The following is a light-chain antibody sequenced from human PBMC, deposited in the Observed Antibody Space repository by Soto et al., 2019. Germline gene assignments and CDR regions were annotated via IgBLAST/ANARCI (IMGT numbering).Light chain of an antibody. CDR2: GAS. J-gene: IGKJ1*01. CDR1: QSASSSY. Sequence: EIVLTQSPGTLSLSPGEXAXPXXXASQSASSSYLAWYQQKPGQAPSLLIYGASSRATGIPDRFSGSGSGTDFTLTISRLEPEDFAVYYCQQYGSSPPTFGQGTKVDIK. CDR3: QQYGSSPPT. V-gene: IGKV3-20*01.